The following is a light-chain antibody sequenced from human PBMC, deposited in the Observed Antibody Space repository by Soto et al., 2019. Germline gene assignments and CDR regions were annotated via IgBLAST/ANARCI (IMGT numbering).Light chain of an antibody. CDR1: TGAVTSGHY. CDR2: DTS. V-gene: IGLV7-46*01. J-gene: IGLJ1*01. CDR3: LLSYSDARLHYV. Sequence: QAVVTQEPSLTVSPGGTVTLTCGSSTGAVTSGHYPYWFQQKPGQAPRTLIYDTSNKHSWTPARFSGSLLGGKAALTLSGAQPEDEAEYYCLLSYSDARLHYVFGTGTKVTVL.